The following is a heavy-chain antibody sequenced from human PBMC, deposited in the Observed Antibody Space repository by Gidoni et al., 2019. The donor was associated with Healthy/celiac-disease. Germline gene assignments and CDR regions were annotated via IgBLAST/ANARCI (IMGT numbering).Heavy chain of an antibody. Sequence: EVQLVESGGGLVQPGGSLRLSCAASGFPFSSYEMNWVRQAPGKGLEWVSYISSSGSTIYYADSVKGRFTISRDNAKNSLYLQMNSLRAEDTAVYYCARDLAGRYSSGWYYFDYWGQGTLVTVSS. CDR3: ARDLAGRYSSGWYYFDY. CDR2: ISSSGSTI. V-gene: IGHV3-48*03. D-gene: IGHD6-19*01. J-gene: IGHJ4*02. CDR1: GFPFSSYE.